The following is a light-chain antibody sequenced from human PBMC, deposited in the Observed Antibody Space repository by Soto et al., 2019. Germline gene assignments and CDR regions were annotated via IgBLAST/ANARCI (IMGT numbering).Light chain of an antibody. CDR1: QSVSSSY. Sequence: EIVLTQSPGTLSLSPGERATLSCRASQSVSSSYLAWYQQKPGQAPRLLIYGASSRATGIPDRFSGSGSGTVFTLTLSRLEPEDFAMYYCHQYGISPPVTFGQGTRLEIK. CDR2: GAS. J-gene: IGKJ5*01. V-gene: IGKV3-20*01. CDR3: HQYGISPPVT.